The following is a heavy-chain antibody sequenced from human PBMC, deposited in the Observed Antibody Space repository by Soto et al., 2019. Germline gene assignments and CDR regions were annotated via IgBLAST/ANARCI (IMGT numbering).Heavy chain of an antibody. CDR2: IYWDDSK. J-gene: IGHJ4*02. Sequence: QITLKESGPTLVRPTQTLTLTCAFSGFSLSTSGVGVGWIRQPPGKALEWLVVIYWDDSKHYSPSLRSRLTITKDTSKGGGGGGGGNMDPMDTGTYYCAHKGPEDWPLDYWGQGTLVTVSS. D-gene: IGHD3-9*01. CDR1: GFSLSTSGVG. V-gene: IGHV2-5*02. CDR3: AHKGPEDWPLDY.